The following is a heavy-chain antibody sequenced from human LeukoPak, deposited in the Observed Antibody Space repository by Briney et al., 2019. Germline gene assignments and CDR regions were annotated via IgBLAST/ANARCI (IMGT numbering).Heavy chain of an antibody. D-gene: IGHD6-13*01. Sequence: ASAKVSCKASGGTFSSYAISWVRQAPGQGLEWMGRIIPIFGIANYAQKFQGRVTITADKSTSTAYMELSSLRSEDTAVYYCTRDNSSSWFYYYYGMDVWGQGTTVTVSS. CDR1: GGTFSSYA. V-gene: IGHV1-69*04. J-gene: IGHJ6*02. CDR3: TRDNSSSWFYYYYGMDV. CDR2: IIPIFGIA.